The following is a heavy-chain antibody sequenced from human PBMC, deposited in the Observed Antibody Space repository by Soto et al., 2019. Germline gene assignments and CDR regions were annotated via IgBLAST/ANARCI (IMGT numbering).Heavy chain of an antibody. CDR3: ARTRGIAASHADDAFDI. CDR2: SNAGNGNT. Sequence: QVQLVQSGAEVKKPGASVKVSCKASGYTFTSYAMHWVRQAPGQRLEWMGWSNAGNGNTKYSQKFQGRVTITRDTSASTAYMELSSLRSEDTAVYYCARTRGIAASHADDAFDIWGQGTMVTVSS. CDR1: GYTFTSYA. J-gene: IGHJ3*02. D-gene: IGHD6-25*01. V-gene: IGHV1-3*01.